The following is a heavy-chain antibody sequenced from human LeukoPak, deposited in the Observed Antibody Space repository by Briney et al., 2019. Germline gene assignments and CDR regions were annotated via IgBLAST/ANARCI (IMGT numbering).Heavy chain of an antibody. CDR3: ARDLAYSRLDY. CDR2: ISNDGSKK. V-gene: IGHV3-30*03. D-gene: IGHD5-18*01. Sequence: GGSLRLSCAAPGFTFSSYGMHWVRQAPGKGLDWVAVISNDGSKKYYADSVKGRFTISRDNAENSLYLQMNSLRVEDTAFYYCARDLAYSRLDYWGQGMLVTVSS. CDR1: GFTFSSYG. J-gene: IGHJ4*02.